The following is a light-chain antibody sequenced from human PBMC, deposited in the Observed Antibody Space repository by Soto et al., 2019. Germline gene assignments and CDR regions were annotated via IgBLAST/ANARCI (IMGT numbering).Light chain of an antibody. V-gene: IGKV1-6*01. CDR3: LQDYNYPWT. CDR1: QGIRND. Sequence: ASPMTQSPSSLSASVGDRVTITCRASQGIRNDLGWYQQKPGKAPKLLIYAASSLQSGVPSRFSGSGSGTDFTLTISSLQPEDFATYYCLQDYNYPWTFGQGTKVEIK. J-gene: IGKJ1*01. CDR2: AAS.